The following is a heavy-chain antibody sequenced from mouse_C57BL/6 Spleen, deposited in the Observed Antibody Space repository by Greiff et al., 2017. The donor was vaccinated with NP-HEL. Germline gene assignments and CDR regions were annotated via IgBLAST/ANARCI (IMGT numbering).Heavy chain of an antibody. CDR3: ARSEDDGYPWFAY. CDR2: INPSNGGT. D-gene: IGHD2-3*01. Sequence: VQLQESGTELVKPGASVKLSCKASGYTFTSYWMHWVKQRPGQGLEWIGNINPSNGGTNYNEKFKSKATLTVDKSSSTAYMQLSSLTSEDSAVYYCARSEDDGYPWFAYWGQGTLVTVSA. V-gene: IGHV1-53*01. CDR1: GYTFTSYW. J-gene: IGHJ3*01.